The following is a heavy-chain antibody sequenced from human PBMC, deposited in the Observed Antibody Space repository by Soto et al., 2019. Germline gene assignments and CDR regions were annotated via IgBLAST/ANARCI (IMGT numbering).Heavy chain of an antibody. CDR2: FYYSGST. J-gene: IGHJ4*02. CDR3: ARRYGGNLDY. Sequence: PSGTLSLTCTVSGGSISSYYWSWIRQPPGKGLEWIGYFYYSGSTNYNPSLKSRVTISVATSKNHFSLKLSSVTAADTAVYYCARRYGGNLDYWGQGTLVTVSS. V-gene: IGHV4-59*08. CDR1: GGSISSYY. D-gene: IGHD1-26*01.